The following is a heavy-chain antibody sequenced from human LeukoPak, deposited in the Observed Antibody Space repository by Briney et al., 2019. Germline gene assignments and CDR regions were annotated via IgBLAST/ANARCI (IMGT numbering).Heavy chain of an antibody. CDR2: IYHSGST. J-gene: IGHJ4*02. D-gene: IGHD4-17*01. V-gene: IGHV4-4*02. Sequence: SWVRQPPGKGLEWIGEIYHSGSTNYHPSLQTLVTISVDKSKNQFSLKLSSVTAADTAVYYCARASHDYGDYSHFDYWGQGTLVTVSS. CDR3: ARASHDYGDYSHFDY.